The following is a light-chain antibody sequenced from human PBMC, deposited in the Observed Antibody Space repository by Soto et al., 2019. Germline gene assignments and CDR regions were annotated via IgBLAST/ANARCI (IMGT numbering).Light chain of an antibody. CDR1: QSVRSMY. J-gene: IGKJ1*01. Sequence: EIVLTQSPATLSLSTGERATLSCRASQSVRSMYLAWYQQKPGQAPRLLIYDASSRATDIPDRFSGSGSGTDFTLTISRLEPEDFAIYYCQHYGNSLWTFGQGAKVDNK. V-gene: IGKV3-20*01. CDR2: DAS. CDR3: QHYGNSLWT.